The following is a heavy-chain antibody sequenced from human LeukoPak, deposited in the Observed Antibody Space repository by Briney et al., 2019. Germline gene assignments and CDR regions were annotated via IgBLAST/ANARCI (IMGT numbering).Heavy chain of an antibody. CDR3: TKDPDQSQGGFDY. D-gene: IGHD2-15*01. CDR1: GFAFSNYG. Sequence: GGSLRLSCAASGFAFSNYGMHWLRQAPGKGLEWVAFIHFGGSNKYYADSVKGRFTISRDNSKNTLYLQMNSLRADDTAVYYCTKDPDQSQGGFDYWGQGTLVTVSS. CDR2: IHFGGSNK. V-gene: IGHV3-30*02. J-gene: IGHJ4*02.